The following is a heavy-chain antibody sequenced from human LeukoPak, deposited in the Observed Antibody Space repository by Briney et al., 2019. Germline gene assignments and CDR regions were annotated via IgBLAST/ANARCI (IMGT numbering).Heavy chain of an antibody. J-gene: IGHJ4*02. CDR2: ISRSSSTR. V-gene: IGHV3-48*01. CDR1: GFTFSSDS. CDR3: ARWPGGWYGEDS. Sequence: GGALRLACGASGFTFSSDSMDWVRQAPGKGLEWDLYISRSSSTRYYVAAVKGRFTISRANAKTSLYLQMISLSATDTAVYSCARWPGGWYGEDSWGQGTLVTVSS. D-gene: IGHD6-19*01.